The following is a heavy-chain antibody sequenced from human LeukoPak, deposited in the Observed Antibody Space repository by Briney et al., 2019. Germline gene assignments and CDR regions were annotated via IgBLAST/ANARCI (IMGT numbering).Heavy chain of an antibody. J-gene: IGHJ4*02. CDR1: GFTFSSYS. CDR2: ISSSSSYI. V-gene: IGHV3-21*01. D-gene: IGHD2-2*01. CDR3: ARDPRHCSSTSCYPD. Sequence: GGSLRLSCAASGFTFSSYSMNWVRQASGKGLEWVSSISSSSSYIYYADSVKGRFTISRDNAKNSLYLQMNSLRAEDTAVYYCARDPRHCSSTSCYPDWGQGTLVTVSS.